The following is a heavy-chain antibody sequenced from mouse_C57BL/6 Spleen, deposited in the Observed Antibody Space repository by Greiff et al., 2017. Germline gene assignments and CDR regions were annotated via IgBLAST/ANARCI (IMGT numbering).Heavy chain of an antibody. D-gene: IGHD1-1*01. CDR3: AREGPFITTVVAPFDY. CDR2: ISDGGSYT. CDR1: GFTFSSYA. V-gene: IGHV5-4*01. J-gene: IGHJ2*01. Sequence: DVMLVESGGGLVKPGGSLKLSCAASGFTFSSYAMSWVRQTPEKRLEWVATISDGGSYTYYPDNVKGRFTISRDNAKNNLYLQMSHLKSEDTAMYYCAREGPFITTVVAPFDYWGQGTTLTVSS.